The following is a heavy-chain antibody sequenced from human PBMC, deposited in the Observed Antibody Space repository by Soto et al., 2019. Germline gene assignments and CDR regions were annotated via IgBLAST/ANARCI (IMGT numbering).Heavy chain of an antibody. CDR1: GFTFSNHW. CDR2: IKADGSEK. CDR3: ARARGVDY. D-gene: IGHD3-16*01. Sequence: GGSLRLSXVGSGFTFSNHWMNWVRQAPGQGLEWVANIKADGSEKYYVDSVKGRFTISRDNAKNSLYLQMNSLRAEDTAVYYCARARGVDYWGQGTQVTVSS. J-gene: IGHJ4*02. V-gene: IGHV3-7*03.